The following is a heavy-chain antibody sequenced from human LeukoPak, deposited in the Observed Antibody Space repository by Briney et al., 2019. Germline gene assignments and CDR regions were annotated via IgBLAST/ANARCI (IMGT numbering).Heavy chain of an antibody. Sequence: SETLSLTCAVSGGSISNGGYSWSWIRQPPGKGLEWIGYIYHSGSTYYNPSLKSRVTISVDRSKNQFSLKLSSVTAADTAVYYCARGSDVYYFDYWGQGTLVTVSS. CDR3: ARGSDVYYFDY. V-gene: IGHV4-30-2*01. CDR2: IYHSGST. J-gene: IGHJ4*02. CDR1: GGSISNGGYS.